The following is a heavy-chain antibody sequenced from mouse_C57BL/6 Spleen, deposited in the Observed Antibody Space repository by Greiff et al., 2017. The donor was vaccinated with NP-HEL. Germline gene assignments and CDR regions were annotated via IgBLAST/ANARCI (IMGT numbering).Heavy chain of an antibody. CDR1: GYTFTDYY. CDR2: INPYNGGT. D-gene: IGHD3-2*02. V-gene: IGHV1-19*01. J-gene: IGHJ2*01. Sequence: EVQLQQSGPVLVKPGASVKMSCKASGYTFTDYYMNWVKQSHGKSLEWIGVINPYNGGTSYNQKFKGKATLTVDKSSSTAYMELNSLTSEDSAVYYCARKGQLRLLDYWGQGTTLTVSS. CDR3: ARKGQLRLLDY.